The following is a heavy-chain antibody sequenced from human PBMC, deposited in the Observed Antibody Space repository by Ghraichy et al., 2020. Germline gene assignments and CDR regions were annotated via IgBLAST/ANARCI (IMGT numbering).Heavy chain of an antibody. CDR1: GGSISSYY. Sequence: TLSLTCSVSGGSISSYYWSWIRQPAGKGLEWIGRIFVGGTTNYNPSLQSRVTMSVDTSTNQVSLRLTSVTAADTAVYYCVRDKKFTGTGSVVYWFDPWGQGTLVTVSS. CDR3: VRDKKFTGTGSVVYWFDP. J-gene: IGHJ5*02. D-gene: IGHD3/OR15-3a*01. V-gene: IGHV4-4*07. CDR2: IFVGGTT.